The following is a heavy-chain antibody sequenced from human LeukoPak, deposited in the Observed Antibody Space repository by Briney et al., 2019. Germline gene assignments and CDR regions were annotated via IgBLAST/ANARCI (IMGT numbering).Heavy chain of an antibody. V-gene: IGHV4-30-4*08. D-gene: IGHD3-22*01. J-gene: IGHJ4*02. CDR1: GGSISSGDYY. Sequence: SETLSLTCTVSGGSISSGDYYWSWIRQPPGKGLEWIGYIYYSGSTYYNPSLKSRVTISVDTSKNQFSLRLSSVTAADTAVYYCARGISMEVITPYYFDYWGQGTLVTVSS. CDR2: IYYSGST. CDR3: ARGISMEVITPYYFDY.